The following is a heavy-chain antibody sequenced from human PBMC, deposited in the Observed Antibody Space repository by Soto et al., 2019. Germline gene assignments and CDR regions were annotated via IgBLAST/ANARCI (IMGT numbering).Heavy chain of an antibody. J-gene: IGHJ4*02. CDR3: AREGTSSSSWGFDY. CDR1: VRSFRGYY. Sequence: SETLSLTCAVYVRSFRGYYWSWIRQPPGKGLEWIGEINHSGSTNYNPSLKSRVTMSVDTSKNQFSLKLSSVTAADTAVYYCAREGTSSSSWGFDYWGQGTLVTVS. V-gene: IGHV4-34*01. CDR2: INHSGST. D-gene: IGHD6-6*01.